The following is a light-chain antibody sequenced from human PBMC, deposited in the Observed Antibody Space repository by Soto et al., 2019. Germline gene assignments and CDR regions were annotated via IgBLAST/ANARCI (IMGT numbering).Light chain of an antibody. V-gene: IGKV1-33*01. CDR2: DAS. Sequence: DIQMTQSPSSLSASVGDRFTITCQASQDISNYLNWYQQKPGKAPKLLIYDASNLETGVPSRFSGSGSGTDFTFTISSLQPEDIATYYCQQYDNLPLTFGGGTTVDIK. CDR1: QDISNY. CDR3: QQYDNLPLT. J-gene: IGKJ4*01.